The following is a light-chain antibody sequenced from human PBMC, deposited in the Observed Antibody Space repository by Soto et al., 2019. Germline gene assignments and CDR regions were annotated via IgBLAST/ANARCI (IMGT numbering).Light chain of an antibody. CDR2: GAN. Sequence: ENVLTQSPGTLSLSPGERATLSCRASQTVDNIYLAWYQQKPGQAPRLLIFGANRRATGIPDRFSGSGSGTDFTLTISGLEPEDFVVYYCQQYGSSPPLSFGGGTKVDIK. CDR3: QQYGSSPPLS. CDR1: QTVDNIY. J-gene: IGKJ4*01. V-gene: IGKV3-20*01.